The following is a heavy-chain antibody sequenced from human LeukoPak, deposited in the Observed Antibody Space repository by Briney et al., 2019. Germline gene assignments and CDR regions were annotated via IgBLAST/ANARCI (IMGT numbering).Heavy chain of an antibody. CDR3: ARGGGAYCGDDCRRTIDR. D-gene: IGHD2-21*02. CDR2: FYSGGNT. V-gene: IGHV3-53*01. J-gene: IGHJ5*02. Sequence: PGGSLRLSCVVSGFTVSSNYMSWVRQAPGKGLEWVSVFYSGGNTYYADSVRGRFTISRDTSKNTLYLQMDSLRAEDTAVYYCARGGGAYCGDDCRRTIDRWGQGTLVTVSS. CDR1: GFTVSSNY.